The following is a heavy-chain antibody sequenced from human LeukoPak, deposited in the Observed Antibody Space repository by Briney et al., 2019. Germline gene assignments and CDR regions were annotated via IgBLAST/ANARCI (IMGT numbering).Heavy chain of an antibody. J-gene: IGHJ4*02. CDR2: IIPIFGTA. Sequence: SVKVSCKASGGTFSSYAISWVRQAPGQGLEWMGRIIPIFGTANYAQKFQGRVTITTDESTSTAYMELSSLRSEDTAVYYCARDQYYYDSSGYSDYWGQGTQVTVSS. D-gene: IGHD3-22*01. CDR1: GGTFSSYA. CDR3: ARDQYYYDSSGYSDY. V-gene: IGHV1-69*05.